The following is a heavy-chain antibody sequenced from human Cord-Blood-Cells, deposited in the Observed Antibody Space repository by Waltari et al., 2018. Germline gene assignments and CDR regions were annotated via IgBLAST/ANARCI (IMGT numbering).Heavy chain of an antibody. CDR1: GGSFSGYY. CDR2: INHSGST. V-gene: IGHV4-34*01. J-gene: IGHJ4*02. Sequence: QVQLQQWGAGLLKPSETLSLTCAVYGGSFSGYYWSWIRQPPGKGLEWIGEINHSGSTNYNPAPKSRVTISVDTSKNQFSLKRSSVTAADTAVYYCARHSLNEYAAPFDYWGQGTLVTVSS. CDR3: ARHSLNEYAAPFDY. D-gene: IGHD1-1*01.